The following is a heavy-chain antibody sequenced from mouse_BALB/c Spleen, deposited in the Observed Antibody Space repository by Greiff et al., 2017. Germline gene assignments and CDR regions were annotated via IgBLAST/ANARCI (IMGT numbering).Heavy chain of an antibody. CDR2: ISDGGSYT. D-gene: IGHD3-1*01. CDR3: ARDAGTGAMDY. V-gene: IGHV5-4*02. CDR1: GFTFSDYY. J-gene: IGHJ4*01. Sequence: EVQVVESGGGLVKPGGSLKLSCAASGFTFSDYYMYWVRQTPGKRLEWVATISDGGSYTYYPDSVKGRFTISRDNAKNNLYLQMSSLKSEDTAMYYCARDAGTGAMDYWGQGTSVTVSS.